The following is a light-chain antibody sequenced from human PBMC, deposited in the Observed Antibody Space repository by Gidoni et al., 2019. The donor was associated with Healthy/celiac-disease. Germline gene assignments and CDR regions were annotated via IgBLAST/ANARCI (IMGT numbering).Light chain of an antibody. J-gene: IGKJ1*01. CDR3: QQYGSSPLT. CDR2: GAS. V-gene: IGKV3-20*01. Sequence: EIGLTQSQGTLSLSPGERATLSCRASQSVSSSYLAWYQQKPGQAPRLLIYGASSRATGIPDRFSGSWSGTDFTLTIRRLEPEAFAVYYCQQYGSSPLTFGQGTKVEI. CDR1: QSVSSSY.